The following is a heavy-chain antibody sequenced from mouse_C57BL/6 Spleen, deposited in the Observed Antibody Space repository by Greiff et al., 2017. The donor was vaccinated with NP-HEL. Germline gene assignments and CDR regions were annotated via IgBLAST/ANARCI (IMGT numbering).Heavy chain of an antibody. J-gene: IGHJ1*03. D-gene: IGHD2-12*01. V-gene: IGHV1-22*01. Sequence: VQLQQSGPELVKPGASVKMSCKASGYTFTDYNMHWVKQSHGKSLEWIGYINPNNGGTSYNQKFKGKATLTVNKSSSTAYMELRSLTSEDSAVYYCAREGHTKDWYFDVWGTGTTVTVSS. CDR1: GYTFTDYN. CDR3: AREGHTKDWYFDV. CDR2: INPNNGGT.